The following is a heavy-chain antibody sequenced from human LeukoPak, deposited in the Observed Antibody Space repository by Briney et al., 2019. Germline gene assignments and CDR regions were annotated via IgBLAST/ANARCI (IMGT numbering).Heavy chain of an antibody. CDR3: ARLNGGSYWIDY. Sequence: PSETLSLTCTVSGYSISSGYYWSWIRQPAGRGLEWIGRIYISGNTNYNPSLKSRVTISVDTSKNQFSLNLNSVTAADTALYYCARLNGGSYWIDYWGQGILVTVSS. CDR2: IYISGNT. D-gene: IGHD1-26*01. CDR1: GYSISSGYY. V-gene: IGHV4-61*02. J-gene: IGHJ4*02.